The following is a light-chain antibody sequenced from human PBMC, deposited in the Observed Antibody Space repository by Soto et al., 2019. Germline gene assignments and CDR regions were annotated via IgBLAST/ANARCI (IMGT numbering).Light chain of an antibody. J-gene: IGKJ5*01. CDR2: DTS. V-gene: IGKV3-15*01. CDR3: QQYTTCRSIT. CDR1: QSVSNN. Sequence: EIVMTQSPATLSVSAWESATLTCKASQSVSNNLAWYQHKPGHAPRVLLYDTSTRAAGIPARFSGSGSGTDFSLTISSLQYEDFAVYYYQQYTTCRSITFGQGTRLEI.